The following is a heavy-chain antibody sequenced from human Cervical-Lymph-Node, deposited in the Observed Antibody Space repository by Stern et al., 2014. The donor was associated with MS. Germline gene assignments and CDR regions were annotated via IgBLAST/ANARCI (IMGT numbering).Heavy chain of an antibody. D-gene: IGHD4-17*01. J-gene: IGHJ6*02. V-gene: IGHV1-69*01. Sequence: QVQLLQPVAEVKEPGSSVKVSCKASGGTFSSYAISWVRQAPGQGLEWMGGIIPLFGTANYAQKFQGRVTITADESTSTAYMELSSLRSEDTAVYYCARKSLRGMDVWGQGTTVTVSS. CDR1: GGTFSSYA. CDR3: ARKSLRGMDV. CDR2: IIPLFGTA.